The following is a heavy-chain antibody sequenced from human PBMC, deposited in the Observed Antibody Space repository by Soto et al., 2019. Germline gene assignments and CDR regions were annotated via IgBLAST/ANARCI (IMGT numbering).Heavy chain of an antibody. Sequence: QLQLQESGPGLVKPAETLSLKCAVSGGSVSSGNYFWGWIRQPPGKGLEWIGNIYYNGDTYYSTSIKTRVTMSSDKAQNQFSLRLTSVTAADTAVSYCARRRIDSRNQMHAFDFWGPGTLVTVSS. J-gene: IGHJ3*01. V-gene: IGHV4-39*01. CDR1: GGSVSSGNYF. CDR3: ARRRIDSRNQMHAFDF. CDR2: IYYNGDT. D-gene: IGHD6-13*01.